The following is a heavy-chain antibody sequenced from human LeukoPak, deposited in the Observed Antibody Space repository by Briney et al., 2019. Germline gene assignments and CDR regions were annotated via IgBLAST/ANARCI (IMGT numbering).Heavy chain of an antibody. Sequence: PGGSLRLSCAASGFTFSSYWMYWVRQAPGKGLVWVSRIDSDGSSTIYADSVKGRFTISRDNAKNMLYVQMNSLRAGDTAVYYCARGPSGSYWEFDYWGQGTLVTVSS. D-gene: IGHD1-26*01. J-gene: IGHJ4*02. CDR2: IDSDGSST. CDR3: ARGPSGSYWEFDY. V-gene: IGHV3-74*01. CDR1: GFTFSSYW.